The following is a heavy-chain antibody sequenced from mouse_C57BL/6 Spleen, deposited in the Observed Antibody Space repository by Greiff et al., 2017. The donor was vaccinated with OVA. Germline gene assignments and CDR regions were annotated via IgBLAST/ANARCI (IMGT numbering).Heavy chain of an antibody. D-gene: IGHD2-1*01. CDR3: TRGHYGNSYFDY. CDR1: GFTFSSYA. Sequence: DVMLVESGEGLVKPGGSLKLSCAASGFTFSSYAMSWVRQTPEKRLEWVAYISSGGDYIYYADTVKGRFTISRDNARNTLYLQMSSLKSEDTAMYYCTRGHYGNSYFDYWGQGTTLTVSS. V-gene: IGHV5-9-1*02. J-gene: IGHJ2*01. CDR2: ISSGGDYI.